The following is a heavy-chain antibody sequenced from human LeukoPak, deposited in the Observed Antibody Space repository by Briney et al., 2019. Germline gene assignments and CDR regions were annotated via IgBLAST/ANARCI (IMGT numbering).Heavy chain of an antibody. D-gene: IGHD6-19*01. V-gene: IGHV1-2*02. J-gene: IGHJ4*02. Sequence: ASVMVSCKASGYTFTGYYIHWVRQAPGQGLEWMGWINPNSGGTNSAQKFQGRVTLTRDTSISTAYLELSSLRSDDTAVYYCARDLGSGWIIVDYWGQGTLVTVSS. CDR3: ARDLGSGWIIVDY. CDR1: GYTFTGYY. CDR2: INPNSGGT.